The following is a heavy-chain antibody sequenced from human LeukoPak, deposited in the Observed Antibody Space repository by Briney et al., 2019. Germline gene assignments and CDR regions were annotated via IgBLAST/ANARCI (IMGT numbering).Heavy chain of an antibody. J-gene: IGHJ4*02. Sequence: GGSLRLSCAASGFTFSSFTMNWVRQAPGKGLEWVSSISSSGIHIYYADSLEGRFTISRDNAKNSLSLQMSSLRAEDTAVYYCVGRRTSAAGNFWGQGTLVTVSS. CDR2: ISSSGIHI. CDR1: GFTFSSFT. D-gene: IGHD6-13*01. V-gene: IGHV3-21*01. CDR3: VGRRTSAAGNF.